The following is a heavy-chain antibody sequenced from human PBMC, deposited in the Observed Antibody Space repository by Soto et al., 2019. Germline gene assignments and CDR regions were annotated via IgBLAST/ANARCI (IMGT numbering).Heavy chain of an antibody. V-gene: IGHV3-48*01. J-gene: IGHJ3*02. CDR3: ARDQDYYGSGSQGAFDI. D-gene: IGHD3-10*01. CDR1: GFTFSSYS. Sequence: GGSLRLSCAASGFTFSSYSMNWVRQAPGKGLEWVSYISSSSSTIYYADSVKGRFTISRDNAKNSLYLQMNSLRAEDTAVYYCARDQDYYGSGSQGAFDIWGQGTMVTVSS. CDR2: ISSSSSTI.